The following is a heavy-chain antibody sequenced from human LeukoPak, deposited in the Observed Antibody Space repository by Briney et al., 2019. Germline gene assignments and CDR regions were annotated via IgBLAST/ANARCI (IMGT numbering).Heavy chain of an antibody. Sequence: PSETLSLTCTVSGGSISSYYWSWIRQPPGKGLEWIGYIYYSGRSNYNPSLKSRVTISVDTSKNQFSLKLSSVTAADTAVYYCARGRSSMVRGYYYYYMDVWGKGTTVTITS. CDR3: ARGRSSMVRGYYYYYMDV. J-gene: IGHJ6*03. D-gene: IGHD3-10*01. CDR2: IYYSGRS. V-gene: IGHV4-59*01. CDR1: GGSISSYY.